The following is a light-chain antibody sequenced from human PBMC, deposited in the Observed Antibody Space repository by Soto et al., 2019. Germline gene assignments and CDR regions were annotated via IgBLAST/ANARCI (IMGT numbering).Light chain of an antibody. CDR2: AAS. CDR1: QSISSF. CDR3: QQSYSTPPRYT. Sequence: DIQMTQPPSSLSASVGDRVTITCRASQSISSFLNWYQQKPGKAPKVLIYAASRLESGVPSRFSGSGSGTDFTLTISSLQPEDYATYYCQQSYSTPPRYTLGQGTKVDI. J-gene: IGKJ2*01. V-gene: IGKV1-39*01.